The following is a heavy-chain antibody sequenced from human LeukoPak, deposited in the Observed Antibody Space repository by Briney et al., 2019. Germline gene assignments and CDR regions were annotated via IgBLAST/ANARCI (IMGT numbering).Heavy chain of an antibody. V-gene: IGHV3-21*06. CDR1: GFTFSSYS. D-gene: IGHD4-17*01. J-gene: IGHJ3*02. CDR3: ARRFTVTHRGTFDI. CDR2: ISSSSSSI. Sequence: GGSLRLYCAASGFTFSSYSMNWVRQAPGKGLEWVSSISSSSSSIYQADSVKGRFTISRDNAKNSLYLQMNSLRAEDTAVYYCARRFTVTHRGTFDIWGQGTMVTVSS.